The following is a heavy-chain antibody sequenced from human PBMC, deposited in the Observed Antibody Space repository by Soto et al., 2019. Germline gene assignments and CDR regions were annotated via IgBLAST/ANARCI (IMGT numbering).Heavy chain of an antibody. J-gene: IGHJ3*02. D-gene: IGHD3-10*01. V-gene: IGHV1-18*01. Sequence: ASVKVSCKASGYTFTSYGISWVRQAPGQGLEWMGWISAYNGNTNYAQKLQGRVTMTTDTSTSTAYMELRSLRSDDTAVYYCARDRSPVGSGSYSKGAFDIWGQGTMVTVSS. CDR2: ISAYNGNT. CDR1: GYTFTSYG. CDR3: ARDRSPVGSGSYSKGAFDI.